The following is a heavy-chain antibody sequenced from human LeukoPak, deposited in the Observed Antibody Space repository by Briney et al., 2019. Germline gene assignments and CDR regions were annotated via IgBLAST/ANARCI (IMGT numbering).Heavy chain of an antibody. V-gene: IGHV4-34*01. CDR3: ARVHFEGYFDY. D-gene: IGHD2/OR15-2a*01. J-gene: IGHJ4*02. Sequence: SETLSLTCAVYGGSFSGYYWSWIRQPPGKGLEWIGEINHSGSTNYNPSLKSRVTISVDTSKNQFSLKLSSVTAADTAVYYCARVHFEGYFDYWGQGTLVTVSS. CDR1: GGSFSGYY. CDR2: INHSGST.